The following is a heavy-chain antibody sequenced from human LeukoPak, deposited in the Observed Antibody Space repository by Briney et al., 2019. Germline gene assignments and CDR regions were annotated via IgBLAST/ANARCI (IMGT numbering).Heavy chain of an antibody. CDR2: ISGGGGST. D-gene: IGHD1-26*01. Sequence: GGSLRLSCAASGFTFTSYSMNWVRQAPGKGLEWVSTISGGGGSTYYADSVKGRFTISRDNSKNTLYLQMNSLRAEDTAVYYCAKVGADNYYYYYGMDVWGQGTTVTVSS. J-gene: IGHJ6*02. V-gene: IGHV3-23*01. CDR1: GFTFTSYS. CDR3: AKVGADNYYYYYGMDV.